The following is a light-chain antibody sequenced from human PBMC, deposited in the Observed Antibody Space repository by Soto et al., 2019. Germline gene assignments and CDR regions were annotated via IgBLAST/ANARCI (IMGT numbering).Light chain of an antibody. CDR2: GNS. CDR3: QSYDSSLSGSV. Sequence: QSVLTQPPSVSGAPGQRVTISCTGGNSNIGAGYDVHWYQQLPGTAPKLLIYGNSNRPSGVPDRFSGSKSVTSASLAITGLQAEDEADYYCQSYDSSLSGSVFXTGTKVTVL. V-gene: IGLV1-40*01. CDR1: NSNIGAGYD. J-gene: IGLJ1*01.